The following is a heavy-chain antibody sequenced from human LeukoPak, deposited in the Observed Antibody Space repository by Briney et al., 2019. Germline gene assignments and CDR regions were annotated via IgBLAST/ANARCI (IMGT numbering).Heavy chain of an antibody. D-gene: IGHD6-19*01. CDR1: GFTFSHYW. V-gene: IGHV3-74*01. CDR2: INTDGSII. Sequence: GGSLRLSCAASGFTFSHYWMHWVRQAPGKGLVWVSLINTDGSIITYADSVKGRVTISRDNARNTLYLQMNSLRAEDTAVYYCARSMGIAVSRNSNFDYWGQGILVTVSS. CDR3: ARSMGIAVSRNSNFDY. J-gene: IGHJ4*02.